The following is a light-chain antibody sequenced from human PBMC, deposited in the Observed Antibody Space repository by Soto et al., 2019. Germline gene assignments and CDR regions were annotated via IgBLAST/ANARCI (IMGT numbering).Light chain of an antibody. CDR2: TND. CDR3: VAWDDRLNGPV. Sequence: QSVLTQPPSASGTPGQSVIISCSGSSSNIGSHPVNWYQQLPGTAPKLLIYTNDQRPSGVPDRFSGSKSGTSASLAFSGLQSEDEAHYYCVAWDDRLNGPVFGGGTKLTVL. CDR1: SSNIGSHP. J-gene: IGLJ3*02. V-gene: IGLV1-44*01.